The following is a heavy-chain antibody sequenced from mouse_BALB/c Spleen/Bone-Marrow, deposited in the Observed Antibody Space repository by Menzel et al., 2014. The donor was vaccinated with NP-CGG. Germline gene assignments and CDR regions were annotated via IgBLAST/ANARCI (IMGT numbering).Heavy chain of an antibody. CDR1: GDSITSGY. J-gene: IGHJ4*01. CDR2: INYSGST. V-gene: IGHV3-8*02. CDR3: ARFRTTGAMDY. Sequence: VQLKDSGPSLVKPSQTLSLTCSVTGDSITSGYWNWIRKFPGNKLEYMGYINYSGSTYYNPSLKSRISITRDTSKNXYYLQLSSVTTEDTATYYCARFRTTGAMDYWGQGTSVTVSS.